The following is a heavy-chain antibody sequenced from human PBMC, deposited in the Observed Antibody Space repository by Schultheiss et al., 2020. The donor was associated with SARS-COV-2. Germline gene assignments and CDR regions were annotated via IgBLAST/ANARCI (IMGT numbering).Heavy chain of an antibody. CDR2: INSDGSST. D-gene: IGHD5-12*01. V-gene: IGHV3-48*03. J-gene: IGHJ6*02. CDR1: GFTFSSYE. Sequence: GGSLRLSCAASGFTFSSYEMNWVRQAPGKGLEWVSRINSDGSSTNYADSVKGRFTISRDNAKNSLYLQMNSLRAEDTAVYFCAREATAYYGMDVWGQGTTVTVSS. CDR3: AREATAYYGMDV.